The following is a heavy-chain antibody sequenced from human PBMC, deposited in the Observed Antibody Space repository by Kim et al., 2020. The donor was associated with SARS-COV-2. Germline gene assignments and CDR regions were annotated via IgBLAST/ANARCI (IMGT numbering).Heavy chain of an antibody. Sequence: GGSRRLSCAASGFTFSSYGMHWVRQAPGKGLEWVAVISYDGSNKYYADSVKGRFTISRDNSKNTLYLQMNSLRAEDTAVYYCAKDLPVFARYYYYAMDVWGQGTTVTVSS. D-gene: IGHD2-21*01. V-gene: IGHV3-30*18. J-gene: IGHJ6*02. CDR3: AKDLPVFARYYYYAMDV. CDR1: GFTFSSYG. CDR2: ISYDGSNK.